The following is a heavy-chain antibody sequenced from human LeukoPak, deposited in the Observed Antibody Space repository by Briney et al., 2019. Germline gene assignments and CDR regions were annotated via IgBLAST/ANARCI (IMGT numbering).Heavy chain of an antibody. V-gene: IGHV3-23*01. J-gene: IGHJ5*02. CDR1: GFTFSSYA. CDR3: AKDGYYYGSGRGWFDP. D-gene: IGHD3-10*01. CDR2: ISGSGGST. Sequence: GGSLRLSCAASGFTFSSYAMSWVRQAPGKGLEWVSAISGSGGSTYYADSVKGRFTISRDNSKNTLYLQMNSLRAEDTAVYYCAKDGYYYGSGRGWFDPWGQEPWSPSPQ.